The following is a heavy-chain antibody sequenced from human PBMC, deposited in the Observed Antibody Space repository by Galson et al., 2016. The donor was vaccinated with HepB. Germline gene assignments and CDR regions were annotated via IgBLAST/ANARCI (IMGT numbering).Heavy chain of an antibody. J-gene: IGHJ4*02. D-gene: IGHD2-21*01. CDR2: ISYDDSLI. CDR1: GFTFGVYG. Sequence: SLRLSCAASGFTFGVYGMHWVRRSPGKGLEWVALISYDDSLIYYADSVKGRFTISRDEATNTLFLQMNSLRREDTGLYYCVKDPLKEIQVWSSFDSWGQGTLVTVSS. CDR3: VKDPLKEIQVWSSFDS. V-gene: IGHV3-30*18.